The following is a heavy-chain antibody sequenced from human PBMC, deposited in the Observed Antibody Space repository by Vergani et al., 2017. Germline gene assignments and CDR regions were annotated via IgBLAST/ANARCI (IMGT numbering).Heavy chain of an antibody. D-gene: IGHD3-10*01. V-gene: IGHV3-7*05. CDR3: ARGRVDD. J-gene: IGHJ4*02. CDR1: GYSFTSYW. CDR2: IKQDGSEK. Sequence: EVQLVQSGAEVKKPGESLKISCKGSGYSFTSYWIGWVRQMPGKGLEWMANIKQDGSEKYYVDSVKGRFTISRDNAKNSLYLQMNSLRAEDTAVYYCARGRVDDWGQGTLVTVSS.